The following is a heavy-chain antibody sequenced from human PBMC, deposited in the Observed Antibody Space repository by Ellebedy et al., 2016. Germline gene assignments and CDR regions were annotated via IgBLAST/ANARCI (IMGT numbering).Heavy chain of an antibody. Sequence: GESLKISXAASGFSFNNYGMHWVRQAPGKGLEWVAFISYDGSNENYADSVKGRFTISRDNSKNTLHLQMNSLRAEDTAVYYCAKSGESAYYFDFWGQGTPVTVSS. D-gene: IGHD3-10*01. CDR2: ISYDGSNE. CDR1: GFSFNNYG. V-gene: IGHV3-30*18. J-gene: IGHJ4*02. CDR3: AKSGESAYYFDF.